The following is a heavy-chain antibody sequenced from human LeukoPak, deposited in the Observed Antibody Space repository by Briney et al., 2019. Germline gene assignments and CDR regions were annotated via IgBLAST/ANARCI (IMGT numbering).Heavy chain of an antibody. J-gene: IGHJ4*02. Sequence: GSLRLSCAASGFTFGSYWMHWVRQAPGKGLVWISRINTDGGSTTYADSVKGRFTISRDNAKNTLYLQMKSLRAEDTAVYYCGRGFSIVPAGIPDYWGLGTLVTVSS. CDR2: INTDGGST. CDR3: GRGFSIVPAGIPDY. CDR1: GFTFGSYW. V-gene: IGHV3-74*01. D-gene: IGHD2-2*02.